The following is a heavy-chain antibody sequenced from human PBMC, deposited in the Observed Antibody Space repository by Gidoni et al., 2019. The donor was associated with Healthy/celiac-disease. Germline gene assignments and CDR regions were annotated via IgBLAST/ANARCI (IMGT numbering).Heavy chain of an antibody. Sequence: QLQLQESGSGLVKPSQTLSLTCAVSGGSISSGGYSWSWIRQPPGKGLEWIGYIYHSGSTYYNPSLKSRVTISVDRSKNQFSLKLSSVTAADTAVYYCARASSIQLWPYFDYWGQGTLVTVSS. CDR1: GGSISSGGYS. CDR3: ARASSIQLWPYFDY. CDR2: IYHSGST. J-gene: IGHJ4*02. V-gene: IGHV4-30-2*01. D-gene: IGHD5-18*01.